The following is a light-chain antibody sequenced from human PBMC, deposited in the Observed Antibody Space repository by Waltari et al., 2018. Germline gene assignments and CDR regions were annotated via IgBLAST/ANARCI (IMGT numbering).Light chain of an antibody. CDR3: CSYAGSNTVL. CDR2: EVN. V-gene: IGLV2-23*02. J-gene: IGLJ2*01. Sequence: QSALTQPASVSGSPEQSITLSCTGTSSDVGSYNLVSWYQQHPGKAPKLMISEVNERPSWVSIRFSGSKSGNTASLTISGLQAEDEADDYCCSYAGSNTVLFGGGTKLTVL. CDR1: SSDVGSYNL.